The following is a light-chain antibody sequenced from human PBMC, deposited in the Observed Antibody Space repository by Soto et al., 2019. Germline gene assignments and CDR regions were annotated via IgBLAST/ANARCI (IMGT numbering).Light chain of an antibody. J-gene: IGKJ1*01. CDR1: ESVSSY. CDR2: GAS. CDR3: RQYAHWPEA. Sequence: ETVMTQSPATLSVSPGERATLSCRASESVSSYLAWYQQKPGQAPRLLIYGASARATGVPARFSGSGYGTDCTLIISSLQPEDFAVYYCRQYAHWPEAFGQGTKVQIQ. V-gene: IGKV3-15*01.